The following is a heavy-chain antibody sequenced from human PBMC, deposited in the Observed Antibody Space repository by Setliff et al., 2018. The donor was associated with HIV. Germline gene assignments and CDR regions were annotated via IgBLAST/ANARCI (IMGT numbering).Heavy chain of an antibody. V-gene: IGHV4-34*01. CDR1: GGSFSGYY. Sequence: SETLSLTCAVYGGSFSGYYWSWIRQPPGKGLEWIGEINHRGSTNHNPSLKSRVTISVDTSKNQFSLKLSSVTAADTAVYYCARAPRGSGWYPNWFDPWGQGTLVTVSS. CDR3: ARAPRGSGWYPNWFDP. D-gene: IGHD6-19*01. J-gene: IGHJ5*02. CDR2: INHRGST.